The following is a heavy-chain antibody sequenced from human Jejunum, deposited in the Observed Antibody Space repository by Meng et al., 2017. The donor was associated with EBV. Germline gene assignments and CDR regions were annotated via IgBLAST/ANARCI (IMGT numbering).Heavy chain of an antibody. V-gene: IGHV2-5*02. CDR3: AHIEGGGNSGFLDY. D-gene: IGHD4-23*01. CDR2: ISWGDDK. J-gene: IGHJ4*02. CDR1: GFSLSTSGVG. Sequence: QITLTESRPTRVKPTQTLTLTCTFSGFSLSTSGVGGGWIRQPPGKSLEWLAVISWGDDKRYTPSLKSRLTITKDTSKNQVVLTRTNMDPVDTATYDCAHIEGGGNSGFLDYWGQGTLVTVSS.